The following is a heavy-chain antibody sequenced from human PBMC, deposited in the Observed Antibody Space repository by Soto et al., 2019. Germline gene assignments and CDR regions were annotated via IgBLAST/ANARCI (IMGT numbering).Heavy chain of an antibody. D-gene: IGHD5-18*01. CDR3: ARHEWIQLWSR. CDR1: GGSISSSSYY. Sequence: QLQLQESGPGLVKPSETLSLTCTVSGGSISSSSYYWGWIRQPPGKGLEWIGSIYYSGSTYYNPSLKSRVTISVDTSKNQFSLKLSSVTAADTAVYYCARHEWIQLWSRWGQGTLVTVSS. J-gene: IGHJ4*02. V-gene: IGHV4-39*01. CDR2: IYYSGST.